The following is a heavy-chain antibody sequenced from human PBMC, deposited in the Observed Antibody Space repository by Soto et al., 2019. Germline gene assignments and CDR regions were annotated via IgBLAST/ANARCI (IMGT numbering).Heavy chain of an antibody. CDR2: ISGSGGST. CDR1: GFTFSSYA. V-gene: IGHV3-23*01. J-gene: IGHJ4*02. CDR3: AKDGPALQSGAYFDY. D-gene: IGHD1-26*01. Sequence: GGSLRLSCAASGFTFSSYAMSWVRQAPGKGLEWVSAISGSGGSTYYADSVKGRFTISRDNSKNTLYLQMNSLRAEDTAVYHCAKDGPALQSGAYFDYWGQGTLVTVSS.